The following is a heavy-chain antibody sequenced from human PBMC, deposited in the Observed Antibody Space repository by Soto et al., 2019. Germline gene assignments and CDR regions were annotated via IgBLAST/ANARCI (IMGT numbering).Heavy chain of an antibody. CDR3: ARGQLILTGYYILCAPYGMAV. CDR2: INHSGST. V-gene: IGHV4-34*01. J-gene: IGHJ6*02. D-gene: IGHD3-9*01. Sequence: CRWILQHTRKGLEWIGEINHSGSTNYNPSLKSRVTISVDTSKNQFSLKLSSVTAADTAVYYCARGQLILTGYYILCAPYGMAVRRQGTTVPVS.